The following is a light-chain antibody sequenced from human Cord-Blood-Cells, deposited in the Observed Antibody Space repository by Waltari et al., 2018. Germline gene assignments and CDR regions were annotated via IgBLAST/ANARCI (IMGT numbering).Light chain of an antibody. J-gene: IGKJ4*01. CDR2: GAS. CDR3: QQYNNWPPLT. Sequence: EIVMTQSPATLSVSPGERATLSCRASQSVSSNLAWYQQKPGQAPRLLIYGASTRATGITARFSCSGSGTEFTLTISSLQSEDFAVYYCQQYNNWPPLTFGGGTKVEIK. CDR1: QSVSSN. V-gene: IGKV3-15*01.